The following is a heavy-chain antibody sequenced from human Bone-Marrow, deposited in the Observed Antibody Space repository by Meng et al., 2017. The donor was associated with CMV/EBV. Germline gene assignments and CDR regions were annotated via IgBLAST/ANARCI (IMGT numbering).Heavy chain of an antibody. D-gene: IGHD6-19*01. CDR1: GYTFGHYG. J-gene: IGHJ6*02. V-gene: IGHV1-69*10. CDR2: IIPILGIA. Sequence: SAKVSCKASGYTFGHYGISWVRQAPGQGLEWMGGIIPILGIANYAQKFQGRVTITTDESTSTAYMELSSLRSEDTAVYYCAIASGRVAVAGLIYYYYGMDVWGQGTTVTVSS. CDR3: AIASGRVAVAGLIYYYYGMDV.